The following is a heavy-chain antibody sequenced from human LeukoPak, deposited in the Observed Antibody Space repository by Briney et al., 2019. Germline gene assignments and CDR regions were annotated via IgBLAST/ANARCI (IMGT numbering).Heavy chain of an antibody. V-gene: IGHV4-4*02. D-gene: IGHD6-19*01. CDR1: GGSISSSGW. CDR2: IYHSGST. CDR3: ASLPTSAWKHSDF. Sequence: NPSGTLSLTCAVSGGSISSSGWWSWARQPPGKGLEWIGEIYHSGSTNYNPSLKSRLTISVDKSKNQFSLKLSSVTAADTAVYYCASLPTSAWKHSDFWGRGTLVTVSS. J-gene: IGHJ4*02.